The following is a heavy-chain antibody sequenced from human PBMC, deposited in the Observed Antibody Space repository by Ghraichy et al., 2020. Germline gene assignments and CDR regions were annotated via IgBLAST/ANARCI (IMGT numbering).Heavy chain of an antibody. CDR2: IYYSGST. CDR1: GGSISSSSYY. J-gene: IGHJ4*02. D-gene: IGHD6-13*01. V-gene: IGHV4-39*01. Sequence: ETLSLTCTVSGGSISSSSYYWGWIRQPPGKGLEWIGSIYYSGSTYYNPSLKSRVTISADTSKNQFSLKLSSVTAADTALYYCARLLPGTCIDYWGQGTLVTVSS. CDR3: ARLLPGTCIDY.